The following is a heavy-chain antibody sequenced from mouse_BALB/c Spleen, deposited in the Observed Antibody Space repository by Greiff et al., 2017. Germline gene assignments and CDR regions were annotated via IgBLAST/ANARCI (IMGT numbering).Heavy chain of an antibody. V-gene: IGHV5-17*02. D-gene: IGHD2-2*01. Sequence: EVKLMESGGGLVQPGGSLKLSCAASGFTFSSFGMHWVRQAPEKGLECVAYISSGSSTIYYADTVKGRFTISRDNPKNTLFLQMTSLRSEDTAMYYCARSWGYEYYAMDYWGQGTSVTVSS. CDR1: GFTFSSFG. CDR2: ISSGSSTI. J-gene: IGHJ4*01. CDR3: ARSWGYEYYAMDY.